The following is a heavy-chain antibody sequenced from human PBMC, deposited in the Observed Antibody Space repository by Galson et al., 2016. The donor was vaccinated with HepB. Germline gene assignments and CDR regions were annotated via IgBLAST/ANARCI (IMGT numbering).Heavy chain of an antibody. CDR3: AKDRTLLVWLEMEPDDALDI. D-gene: IGHD3-10*01. CDR2: ISGSGVGT. V-gene: IGHV3-23*01. CDR1: GFTFGSYA. Sequence: SLRLSCAGSGFTFGSYAMNWVRQAPGKGLEWVSTISGSGVGTYYADSVQGRFIVSRDNSKNTLYLLMTSLTAEDTAVYYCAKDRTLLVWLEMEPDDALDIWGQGTMVTVSS. J-gene: IGHJ3*02.